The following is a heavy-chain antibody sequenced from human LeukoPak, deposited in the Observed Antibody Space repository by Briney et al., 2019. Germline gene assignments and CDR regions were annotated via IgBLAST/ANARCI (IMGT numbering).Heavy chain of an antibody. V-gene: IGHV1-69*05. CDR3: ARSFGVVREGHYYYYYYMDV. J-gene: IGHJ6*03. CDR2: IIPIFGTA. D-gene: IGHD3-3*01. CDR1: GGTFSSYA. Sequence: ASVKVSCKASGGTFSSYAISWVRQAPGQGLEWMGGIIPIFGTANYAQKFRGRVTITTDESTSTAYMELSSLRSEDTAVYYCARSFGVVREGHYYYYYYMDVWGKGTTVTVSS.